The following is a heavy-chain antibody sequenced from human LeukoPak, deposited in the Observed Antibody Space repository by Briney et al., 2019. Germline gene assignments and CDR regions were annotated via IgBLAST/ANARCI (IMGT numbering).Heavy chain of an antibody. CDR1: GGSFCGYS. Sequence: SETLSLTCAVYGGSFCGYSWSWIRQPPGKGLEWIGYIYYSGSTNYNPSLKSRVTISVDTSKNQFSLKLSSVTAADTAVYYCARARDILTTYYFDYWGQGTLVTVSS. V-gene: IGHV4-59*01. J-gene: IGHJ4*02. CDR2: IYYSGST. D-gene: IGHD3-9*01. CDR3: ARARDILTTYYFDY.